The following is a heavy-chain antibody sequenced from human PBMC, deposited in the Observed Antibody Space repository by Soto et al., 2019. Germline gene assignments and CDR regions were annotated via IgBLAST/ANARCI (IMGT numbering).Heavy chain of an antibody. D-gene: IGHD3-22*01. Sequence: GGSLRLSCAASGFTFSSYGMHWVRQAPGKGLEWVAVISYDGSNKYYADSVKGRFTISRDNSKNTLYLQMNSLRAEDTAVYYCAKELYYYDSSGPSGFDPWGQGT. J-gene: IGHJ5*02. V-gene: IGHV3-30*18. CDR1: GFTFSSYG. CDR2: ISYDGSNK. CDR3: AKELYYYDSSGPSGFDP.